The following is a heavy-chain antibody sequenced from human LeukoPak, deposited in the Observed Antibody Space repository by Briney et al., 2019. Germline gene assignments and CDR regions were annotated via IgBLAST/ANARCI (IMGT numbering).Heavy chain of an antibody. CDR2: ISNRGSET. V-gene: IGHV3-23*01. D-gene: IGHD5-24*01. CDR3: AKERDNYPNNWFDP. J-gene: IGHJ5*02. CDR1: GFTLSAYA. Sequence: GGSLRLSCAASGFTLSAYAMSWVRQAPGQGLEWGSAISNRGSETYFAESVKGRFTISRDNSKNTLYLQMKSLRADDTAVYYCAKERDNYPNNWFDPWGQGTLVAVSS.